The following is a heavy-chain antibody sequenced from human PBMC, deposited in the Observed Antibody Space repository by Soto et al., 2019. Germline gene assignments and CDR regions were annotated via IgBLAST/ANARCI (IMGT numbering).Heavy chain of an antibody. Sequence: GGSLRLSCAASGFTFSSYSMNWVRQAPGKGLEWVSSISSSSSYIYYADSVKGRFTISRDNAKNSLYLQMNSLRAEDTAVYYCARGIYSSSWTLMGVDYWGQGTLVTVSS. CDR3: ARGIYSSSWTLMGVDY. J-gene: IGHJ4*02. D-gene: IGHD6-13*01. CDR2: ISSSSSYI. CDR1: GFTFSSYS. V-gene: IGHV3-21*01.